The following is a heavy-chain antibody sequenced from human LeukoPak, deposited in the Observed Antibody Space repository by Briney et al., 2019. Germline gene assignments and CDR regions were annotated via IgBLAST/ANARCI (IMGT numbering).Heavy chain of an antibody. CDR3: ARDRATGTTIGGFDP. D-gene: IGHD1-1*01. V-gene: IGHV1-18*01. J-gene: IGHJ5*02. Sequence: ASVKVSCKASGYTFTSYGISWVRQAPGQGLEWMGWISAYNGNTNYAQKFQGRVTMTTDTSTSTAYMELRSLRSDDTAVYYCARDRATGTTIGGFDPWGQGTLVTVSS. CDR2: ISAYNGNT. CDR1: GYTFTSYG.